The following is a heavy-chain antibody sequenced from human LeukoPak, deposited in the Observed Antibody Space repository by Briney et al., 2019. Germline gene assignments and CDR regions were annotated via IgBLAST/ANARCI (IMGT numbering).Heavy chain of an antibody. CDR1: GFTFSSYA. CDR2: ISYDGSNK. Sequence: PGGSLRLSCAASGFTFSSYAMHWVRQAPGKGLEWVAVISYDGSNKYYADSVKGRFTISRDNAKNSLYLQMNSLRAEDTAVYYCARDQSSEQILWFGDYYFDYWGQGTLVTVSS. D-gene: IGHD3-10*01. J-gene: IGHJ4*02. CDR3: ARDQSSEQILWFGDYYFDY. V-gene: IGHV3-30*04.